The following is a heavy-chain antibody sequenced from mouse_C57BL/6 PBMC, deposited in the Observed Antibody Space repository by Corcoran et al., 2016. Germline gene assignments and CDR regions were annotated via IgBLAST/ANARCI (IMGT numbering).Heavy chain of an antibody. D-gene: IGHD3-2*02. V-gene: IGHV1-19*01. J-gene: IGHJ4*01. CDR2: INPYNGGT. CDR1: GYTFTDYY. Sequence: EVQLQQSGPVLVKPGASVKMSCKASGYTFTDYYMNWVKQSHGKSLEWIGVINPYNGGTSYNQKFKGKATLTVDKSSSTAYMELNSLTSEDSAVYYCARATAQAPPYAMDYWGQGTSVTVSS. CDR3: ARATAQAPPYAMDY.